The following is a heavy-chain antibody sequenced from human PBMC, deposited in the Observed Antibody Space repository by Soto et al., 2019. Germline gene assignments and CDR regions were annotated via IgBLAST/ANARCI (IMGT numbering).Heavy chain of an antibody. V-gene: IGHV1-69*01. Sequence: QVQLVQSGAEVKKPGSSVKVSCKASGGTFSSYAISWVRQAPGQGLEWMGGIIPIFGTANYAQKFQGRVTITVDESTSTAYMEVSSLGSEDTAVYYCAREYCTNGVCYYFDYWGQGTLVTVCS. CDR3: AREYCTNGVCYYFDY. J-gene: IGHJ4*02. D-gene: IGHD2-8*01. CDR2: IIPIFGTA. CDR1: GGTFSSYA.